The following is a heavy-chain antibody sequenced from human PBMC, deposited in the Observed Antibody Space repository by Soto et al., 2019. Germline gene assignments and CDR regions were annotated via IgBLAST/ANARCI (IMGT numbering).Heavy chain of an antibody. D-gene: IGHD3-22*01. V-gene: IGHV1-3*01. Sequence: ASVKVSCKASGYTFTSYAMHWVRQSPGQRLEWMGWINAGNGNTKYSQKFQGRVTITRDTSASTAYMELSSLRSEDTAVYYCARGSGYYYWDDYWGQGTLVTVSS. CDR1: GYTFTSYA. CDR3: ARGSGYYYWDDY. J-gene: IGHJ4*02. CDR2: INAGNGNT.